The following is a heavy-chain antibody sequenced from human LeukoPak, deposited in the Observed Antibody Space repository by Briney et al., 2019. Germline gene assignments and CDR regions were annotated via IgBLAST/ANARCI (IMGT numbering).Heavy chain of an antibody. V-gene: IGHV4-61*02. CDR3: AREPMNYYDSSGQVDY. CDR2: IYTSGST. D-gene: IGHD3-22*01. J-gene: IGHJ4*02. Sequence: SQTLSLTCTVSGGSISSGSYYWSWIRQPAGKGLEWIGRIYTSGSTNYNPSLKSRVTISVDASKNQFSLKLSSVTAADTAVYYCAREPMNYYDSSGQVDYWGQGTLITVSS. CDR1: GGSISSGSYY.